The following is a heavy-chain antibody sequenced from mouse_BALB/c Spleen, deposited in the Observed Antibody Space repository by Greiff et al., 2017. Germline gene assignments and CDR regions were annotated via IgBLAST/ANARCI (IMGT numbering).Heavy chain of an antibody. J-gene: IGHJ4*01. Sequence: EVQLQQSGPELVKPGASMKISCKASGYSFTGYTMNWVKQSHGKNLGWIGFINPYNGGTSYNQKFKGKVTLTVDKSSSTAYMVHLSLTSEDSAVCDCAGWGTMDYWGQGTSVTVSS. CDR1: GYSFTGYT. CDR3: AGWGTMDY. D-gene: IGHD1-2*01. CDR2: INPYNGGT. V-gene: IGHV1-18*01.